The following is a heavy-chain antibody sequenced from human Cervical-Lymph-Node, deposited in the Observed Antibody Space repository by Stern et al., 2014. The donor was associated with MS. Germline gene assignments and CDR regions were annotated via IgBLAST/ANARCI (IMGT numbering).Heavy chain of an antibody. CDR1: GYTFSSYG. Sequence: QDQLVQSGPEVKKPGASVKVSCKASGYTFSSYGIAWVRQAPGQGLQWMGWISAYNGNTNSAQKFQGRVTVTTDTSTSTGYMELRSLRSDDTAVYYCARAYAADRFDHWGQGSLVIVSS. D-gene: IGHD2-15*01. V-gene: IGHV1-18*01. CDR3: ARAYAADRFDH. J-gene: IGHJ4*02. CDR2: ISAYNGNT.